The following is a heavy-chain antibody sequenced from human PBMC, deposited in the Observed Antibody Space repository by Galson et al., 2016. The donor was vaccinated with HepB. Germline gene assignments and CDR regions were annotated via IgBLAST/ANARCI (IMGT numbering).Heavy chain of an antibody. D-gene: IGHD6-19*01. CDR1: GFIFHAYS. CDR2: DSWAEYGT. CDR3: VKEHYAGWPNTES. J-gene: IGHJ5*02. V-gene: IGHV3-43*01. Sequence: SLRLSCAASGFIFHAYSMHWVRQAPGKGLEWVSVDSWAEYGTFYADSVKGRFTSSRDNSKNSVYLQMSSLRTEDTALYYCVKEHYAGWPNTESWGQGTLVIVSS.